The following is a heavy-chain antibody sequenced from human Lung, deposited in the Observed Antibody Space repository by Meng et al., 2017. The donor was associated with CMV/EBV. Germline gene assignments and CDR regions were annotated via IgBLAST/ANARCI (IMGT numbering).Heavy chain of an antibody. J-gene: IGHJ1*01. CDR3: ARGSVYCDR. D-gene: IGHD5/OR15-5a*01. CDR1: GFSVSENY. Sequence: GGSLRLSCAASGFSVSENYVSWVRQAPGKGLSWVSVIYGDGKTYYSDSVVGRFTISRDNSRNTVFLQMNNLGADDTANYFCARGSVYCDRWGQGTLVTVSS. CDR2: IYGDGKT. V-gene: IGHV3-53*01.